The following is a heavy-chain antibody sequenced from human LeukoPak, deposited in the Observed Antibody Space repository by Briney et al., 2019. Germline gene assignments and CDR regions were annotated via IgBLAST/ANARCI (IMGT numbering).Heavy chain of an antibody. V-gene: IGHV3-48*04. Sequence: GGSLRLSCAASGFTFSSYSMNWVRQAPGKGLEWVSYISSSSSTIYYADSVKGRFTISRDNAKNSLYLQMNILRAEDTAVYYCARVGWGITMIVGVPSYYYGMDVWGQGTTVTVSS. CDR3: ARVGWGITMIVGVPSYYYGMDV. CDR1: GFTFSSYS. D-gene: IGHD3-22*01. J-gene: IGHJ6*02. CDR2: ISSSSSTI.